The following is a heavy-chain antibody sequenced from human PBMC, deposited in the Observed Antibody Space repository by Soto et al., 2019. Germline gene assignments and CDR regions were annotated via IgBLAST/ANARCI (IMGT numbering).Heavy chain of an antibody. V-gene: IGHV4-59*08. CDR1: GGSISSYY. CDR2: IYYSGST. CDR3: ARTGGPSCSSTSCYYYYYMDV. D-gene: IGHD2-2*01. J-gene: IGHJ6*03. Sequence: PSETLSLTCTVSGGSISSYYWSWIRQPPGKGLEWIGYIYYSGSTNYNPSLKSRVTISVDTSKNQFSLKLSSVTAADTAVYYCARTGGPSCSSTSCYYYYYMDVWGKGTTVTVSS.